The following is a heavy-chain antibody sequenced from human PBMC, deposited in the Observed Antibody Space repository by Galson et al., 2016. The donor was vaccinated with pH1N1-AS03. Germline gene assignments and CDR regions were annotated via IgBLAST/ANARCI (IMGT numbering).Heavy chain of an antibody. J-gene: IGHJ3*02. CDR3: ARGKDFWSGYPDDPFDI. Sequence: SLRLSCAASGFTFSGYWMTWVRQAPGKGLKWVANIKQDGSEKSYVDSVKGRFTISRDNAKNSLYLQMNSLRAEDTAVYYCARGKDFWSGYPDDPFDIWGQGTTVTISS. CDR2: IKQDGSEK. CDR1: GFTFSGYW. V-gene: IGHV3-7*03. D-gene: IGHD3-3*01.